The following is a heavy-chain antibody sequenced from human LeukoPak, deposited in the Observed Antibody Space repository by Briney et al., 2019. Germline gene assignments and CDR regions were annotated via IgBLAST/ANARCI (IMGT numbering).Heavy chain of an antibody. CDR2: SIPILDMA. V-gene: IGHV1-69*04. D-gene: IGHD3-16*01. J-gene: IGHJ3*02. CDR3: ARDGGAALSLDI. CDR1: GDTFSRNT. Sequence: SVKVPCKASGDTFSRNTISWVRQAPGQGLEWMGRSIPILDMANYAQKFQGRVTITADKSTSTAYMELSSLRSEDTAVYYCARDGGAALSLDIWGQGTMVTVSS.